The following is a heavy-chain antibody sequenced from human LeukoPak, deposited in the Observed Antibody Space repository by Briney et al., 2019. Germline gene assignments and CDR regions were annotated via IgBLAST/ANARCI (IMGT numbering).Heavy chain of an antibody. CDR3: ARHADYDFWSGYLDY. J-gene: IGHJ4*02. V-gene: IGHV4-59*08. CDR1: GGSISSYY. Sequence: SETLSLTCTVSGGSISSYYWSWIRQPPGKGLEWIGYIYYSGSTNYNPSLKSRVTISVDTSKNQFSLKLSSVTAADTAVYYCARHADYDFWSGYLDYWGQGTLVTVSS. D-gene: IGHD3-3*01. CDR2: IYYSGST.